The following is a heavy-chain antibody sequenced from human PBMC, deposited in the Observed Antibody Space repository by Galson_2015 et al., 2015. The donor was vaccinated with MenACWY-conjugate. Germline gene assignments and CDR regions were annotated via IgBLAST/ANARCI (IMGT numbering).Heavy chain of an antibody. CDR1: GFTFSSYW. CDR2: VSATGSKI. V-gene: IGHV3-23*01. Sequence: SLRLSCAASGFTFSSYWMSWVRQAPGKGLEWVSSVSATGSKIYYADSVKGRFTISRDNSKNTLYLQMNSLRAEDTAVYYCAKRISGVVISTFDYWGQGTLVTVSS. J-gene: IGHJ4*02. D-gene: IGHD3-3*01. CDR3: AKRISGVVISTFDY.